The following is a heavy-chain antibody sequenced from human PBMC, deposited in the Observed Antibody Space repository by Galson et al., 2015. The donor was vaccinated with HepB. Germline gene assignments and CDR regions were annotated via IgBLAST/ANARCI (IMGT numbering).Heavy chain of an antibody. V-gene: IGHV4-4*02. D-gene: IGHD3-22*01. CDR1: GGSIISSSW. J-gene: IGHJ4*02. CDR3: AREGVDGRGYRDHYLDS. Sequence: ETLSLTCAVSGGSIISSSWWSWVRQSPGKGLEWVGEIYHSGSTAYNPSLKSRVTISVDTSKNQLSLTLTSMTAADTAVYYCAREGVDGRGYRDHYLDSWGQGTLVTVSS. CDR2: IYHSGST.